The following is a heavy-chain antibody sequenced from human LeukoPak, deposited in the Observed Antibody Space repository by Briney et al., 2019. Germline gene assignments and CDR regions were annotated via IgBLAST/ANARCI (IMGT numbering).Heavy chain of an antibody. CDR3: TTVGSSRYYYYFDY. V-gene: IGHV3-15*01. CDR1: GFTFNHAW. CDR2: IKSKTDRGTT. J-gene: IGHJ4*02. D-gene: IGHD3-22*01. Sequence: PGGSLRLSCAASGFTFNHAWMSWVRQAPGKGLEWVGRIKSKTDRGTTDYAAPVKGRFTISRDDSKNTLYLQINSLKTEDTAVYYCTTVGSSRYYYYFDYWGQGSLVTVSS.